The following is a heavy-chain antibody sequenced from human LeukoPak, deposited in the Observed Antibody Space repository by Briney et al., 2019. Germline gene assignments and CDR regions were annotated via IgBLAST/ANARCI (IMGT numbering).Heavy chain of an antibody. CDR3: AKVATFGVVEYYFDY. V-gene: IGHV4-4*07. Sequence: PSETLSLTCTVSGGSISSYYWSWIRQPAGKGLEWIGRIYTSGSTNYNPSLKSRVTISIDTSKKQISLKLSSVTAADTAVYYCAKVATFGVVEYYFDYWGQGTLVTVSS. D-gene: IGHD3-3*01. J-gene: IGHJ4*02. CDR2: IYTSGST. CDR1: GGSISSYY.